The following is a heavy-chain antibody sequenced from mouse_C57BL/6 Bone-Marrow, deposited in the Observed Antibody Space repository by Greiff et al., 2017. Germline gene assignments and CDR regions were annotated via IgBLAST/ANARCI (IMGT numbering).Heavy chain of an antibody. Sequence: VQLQQSGAELVKPGASVKLSCTASSFNIKDYYMHWVKQRTEQGLEWIGRIDPEDGETKYAPKFQDKATITADTSSNTAYLQLSSLTSEDTAVYYCTRSLIYYGTNYWGQGTTLTVSS. J-gene: IGHJ2*01. D-gene: IGHD1-1*01. CDR2: IDPEDGET. CDR1: SFNIKDYY. V-gene: IGHV14-2*01. CDR3: TRSLIYYGTNY.